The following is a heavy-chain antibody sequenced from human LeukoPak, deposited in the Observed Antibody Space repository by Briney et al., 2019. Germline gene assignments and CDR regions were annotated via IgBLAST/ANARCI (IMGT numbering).Heavy chain of an antibody. CDR3: ARGFSHPED. V-gene: IGHV4-4*09. J-gene: IGHJ4*02. CDR2: IYGSGYT. CDR1: SGFISEFY. Sequence: NPSETLSLTCSVSSGFISEFYWNWIRQPPGKGLEWIGYIYGSGYTTYNPSLKSRLTMSMDTSKNEISLNLRSVTAADTAVYYCARGFSHPEDWGQGTLVTVSS.